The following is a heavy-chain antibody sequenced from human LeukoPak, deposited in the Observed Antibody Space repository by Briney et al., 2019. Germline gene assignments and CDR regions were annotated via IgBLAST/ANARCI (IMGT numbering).Heavy chain of an antibody. Sequence: PSETLSLTCAVYGGSFSGYYWSWIRQPPGKGLEWIGEINHSGSTNYNPSLKSRVTISVDTSKNQFSLKLSSVTAVDTAVYYCARGGLPPSYYDSSGYAYWGQGTLVTVSS. V-gene: IGHV4-34*01. CDR1: GGSFSGYY. J-gene: IGHJ4*02. D-gene: IGHD3-22*01. CDR3: ARGGLPPSYYDSSGYAY. CDR2: INHSGST.